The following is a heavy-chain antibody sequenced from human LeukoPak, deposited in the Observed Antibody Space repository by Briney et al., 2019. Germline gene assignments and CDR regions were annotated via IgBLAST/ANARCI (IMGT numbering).Heavy chain of an antibody. CDR2: IIWNSGSI. V-gene: IGHV3-9*01. D-gene: IGHD3-22*01. Sequence: GGSLRLSYAASGFTFDDYAMHWVRQAPGKGLEWVSGIIWNSGSIGYADSVKGRFTISRDNAKNSLYLQMKSLRAEDTALYYCAKDLSLSYDSSGYRGHFDYWGQGTLVTVSS. J-gene: IGHJ4*02. CDR1: GFTFDDYA. CDR3: AKDLSLSYDSSGYRGHFDY.